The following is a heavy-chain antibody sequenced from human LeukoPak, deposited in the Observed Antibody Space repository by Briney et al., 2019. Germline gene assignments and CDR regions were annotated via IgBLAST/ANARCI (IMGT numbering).Heavy chain of an antibody. Sequence: ASVKVSCKASGGTFSSYGISWVRQAPGQGLEWMGWISAYNGNTNYAQKLQGRVTMTTDTSTSTAYMELRSLRSDDTAVYYCARDGPVSMIVVVSNWFDPWGQGTLVTVSS. CDR2: ISAYNGNT. CDR3: ARDGPVSMIVVVSNWFDP. D-gene: IGHD3-22*01. V-gene: IGHV1-18*01. CDR1: GGTFSSYG. J-gene: IGHJ5*02.